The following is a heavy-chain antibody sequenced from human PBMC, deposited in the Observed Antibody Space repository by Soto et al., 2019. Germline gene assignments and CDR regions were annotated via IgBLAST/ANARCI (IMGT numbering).Heavy chain of an antibody. Sequence: LRLSCAASGFTFSSYGMHWVRQAPGKGLEWVAVISYDGSNKYYADSVKGRFTISRDNSKNTLYLQMNSLGAEDTAVYYCAKDRLRGFLEWGYYYYGMDVWGQGTTVTVSS. V-gene: IGHV3-30*18. CDR3: AKDRLRGFLEWGYYYYGMDV. J-gene: IGHJ6*02. D-gene: IGHD3-3*01. CDR2: ISYDGSNK. CDR1: GFTFSSYG.